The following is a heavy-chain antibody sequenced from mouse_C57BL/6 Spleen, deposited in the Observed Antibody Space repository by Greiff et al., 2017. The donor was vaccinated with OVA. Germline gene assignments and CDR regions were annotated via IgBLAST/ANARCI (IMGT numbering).Heavy chain of an antibody. J-gene: IGHJ4*01. CDR2: IDPEDGDT. CDR3: TTQTAQASYAMDY. Sequence: EVQLQQSGAELVRPGASVKLSCTASGFNIKDYYMHWVKQRPEQGLEWIGRIDPEDGDTEYAPKFQGKATMTADTSSNTAYLQLSSLTSEDTAVYYCTTQTAQASYAMDYWGQGTSVTVSS. D-gene: IGHD3-2*02. V-gene: IGHV14-1*01. CDR1: GFNIKDYY.